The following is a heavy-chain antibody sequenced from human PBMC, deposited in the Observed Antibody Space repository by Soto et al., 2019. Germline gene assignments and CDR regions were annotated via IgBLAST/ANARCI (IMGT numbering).Heavy chain of an antibody. D-gene: IGHD1-26*01. CDR2: IIPMSGAT. Sequence: QVQLVQSGAEVKKPGSSVKVSCKASGGTFSSYALSWVRQAPGQGLEWMGGIIPMSGATNCAQKFQGRVTFTADESTNTAYLELTSLRSEDTAVYYCARGGPENDYWGQGTLVTVSS. CDR1: GGTFSSYA. J-gene: IGHJ4*02. V-gene: IGHV1-69*12. CDR3: ARGGPENDY.